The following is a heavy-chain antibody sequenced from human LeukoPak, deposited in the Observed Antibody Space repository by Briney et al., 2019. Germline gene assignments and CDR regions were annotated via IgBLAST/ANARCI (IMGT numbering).Heavy chain of an antibody. CDR2: IYYSGST. D-gene: IGHD3-22*01. CDR3: ARHMYYYDSSGYPDY. Sequence: SETLSLTCTVSGGPISSSSYYWGWIRQPPGKGLEWIGSIYYSGSTYYNPSLKSRVTISVDTSKNQFSLKLSSVTAADTAVYYCARHMYYYDSSGYPDYWGQGTLVTVSS. CDR1: GGPISSSSYY. J-gene: IGHJ4*02. V-gene: IGHV4-39*01.